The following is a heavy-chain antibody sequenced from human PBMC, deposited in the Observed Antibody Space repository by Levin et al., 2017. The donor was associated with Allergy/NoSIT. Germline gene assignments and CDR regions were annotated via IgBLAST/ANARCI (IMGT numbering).Heavy chain of an antibody. D-gene: IGHD3-10*01. CDR3: ARDIWFGELSKAFDI. CDR1: GYTFTSYG. CDR2: ISAYNGNT. V-gene: IGHV1-18*01. J-gene: IGHJ3*02. Sequence: ASVKVSCKASGYTFTSYGISWVRQAPGQGLEWMGWISAYNGNTNYAQKLQGRVTMTTDTSTSTAYMELRSLRSDDTAVYYCARDIWFGELSKAFDIWGQGTMVTVSS.